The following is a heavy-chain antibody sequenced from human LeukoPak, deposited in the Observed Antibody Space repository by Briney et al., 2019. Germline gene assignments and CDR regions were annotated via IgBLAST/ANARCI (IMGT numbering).Heavy chain of an antibody. D-gene: IGHD6-13*01. CDR1: GYSFTSYW. CDR3: ARHKPAILAAAGTPGAFDI. Sequence: GKSLKISCKGSGYSFTSYWIGWVRQMPGKGLEWMGIIYPGDSDTRYSPSFQGQVTISADKSISTAYLQWSSLKASDTAMYYCARHKPAILAAAGTPGAFDIWGQGTMVTVSS. J-gene: IGHJ3*02. CDR2: IYPGDSDT. V-gene: IGHV5-51*01.